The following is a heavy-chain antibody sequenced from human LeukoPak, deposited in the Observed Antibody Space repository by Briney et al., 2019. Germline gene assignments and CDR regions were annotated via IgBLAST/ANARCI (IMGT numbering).Heavy chain of an antibody. CDR1: GFTFSSYG. J-gene: IGHJ6*02. Sequence: GRSLRLSCAASGFTFSSYGMHWVRQAPGKGLEWVAVIWYDGSNKYYADSVKGRSTISRDNSKNTLYLQMNSLRAEDTAVYYCALVLRFLEHYGMDVWGQGTTVTVSS. CDR2: IWYDGSNK. V-gene: IGHV3-33*01. D-gene: IGHD3-3*01. CDR3: ALVLRFLEHYGMDV.